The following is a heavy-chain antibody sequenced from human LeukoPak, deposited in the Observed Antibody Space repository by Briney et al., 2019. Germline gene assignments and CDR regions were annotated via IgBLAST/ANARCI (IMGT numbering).Heavy chain of an antibody. Sequence: ASVKVSCKASGYTFTGYYMHWVRQAPGQGLEWMGWISAYNGNTNYAQKLQGRVTMTTDTSTSTAYMELRSLRSDDTAVYYCARESSSGWYGKYYYYGMDVWGQGTTVTVSS. CDR2: ISAYNGNT. CDR3: ARESSSGWYGKYYYYGMDV. J-gene: IGHJ6*02. CDR1: GYTFTGYY. V-gene: IGHV1-18*04. D-gene: IGHD6-19*01.